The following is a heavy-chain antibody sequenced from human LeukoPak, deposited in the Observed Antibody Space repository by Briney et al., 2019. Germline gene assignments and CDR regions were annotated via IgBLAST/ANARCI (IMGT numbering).Heavy chain of an antibody. CDR2: ISSSSSTI. J-gene: IGHJ4*02. Sequence: GGSLRLSCEASGIVFSDAWMSWVRQAPGKGLEWVSYISSSSSTIYYAESVKGRFTISRDNAKNSLYLQMNSLRDEDTAVYYCARDWPRDGYHEIFEYWGQGTLVTVSS. CDR3: ARDWPRDGYHEIFEY. V-gene: IGHV3-48*02. D-gene: IGHD5-24*01. CDR1: GIVFSDAW.